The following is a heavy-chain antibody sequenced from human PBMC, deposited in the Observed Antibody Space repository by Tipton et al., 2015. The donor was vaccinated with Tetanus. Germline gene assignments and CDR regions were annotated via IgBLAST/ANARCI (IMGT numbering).Heavy chain of an antibody. CDR3: AREADCRGGSCFSGDFDN. J-gene: IGHJ4*02. CDR2: SWYDGTDK. D-gene: IGHD2-15*01. CDR1: GFIFSSYG. Sequence: CAASGFIFSSYGIHWVRQAPGKGLEWVAVSWYDGTDKYYADSVKGRFTISRDNSKNTLYLQMNSLRAGDTAVFYCAREADCRGGSCFSGDFDNWGQGTQVTVSS. V-gene: IGHV3-33*01.